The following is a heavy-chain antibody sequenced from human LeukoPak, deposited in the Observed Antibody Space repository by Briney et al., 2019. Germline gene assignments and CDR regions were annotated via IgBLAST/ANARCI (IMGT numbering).Heavy chain of an antibody. CDR1: GFTLRGYG. Sequence: GGSLRLSCAASGFTLRGYGMHWVRQAPGKGLEWVAFIRYDGSDKSYADSAKGRFTISRDNSENTLYLQINSLRVEDTAVYYCAKDTPTTGYHLDSWGQGTLVTVSP. D-gene: IGHD1-1*01. J-gene: IGHJ4*02. V-gene: IGHV3-30*02. CDR3: AKDTPTTGYHLDS. CDR2: IRYDGSDK.